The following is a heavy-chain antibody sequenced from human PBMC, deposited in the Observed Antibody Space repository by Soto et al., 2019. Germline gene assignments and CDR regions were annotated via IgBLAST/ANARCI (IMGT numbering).Heavy chain of an antibody. J-gene: IGHJ4*02. CDR1: GFTFDDYA. CDR2: ISWDSGSI. Sequence: GGSLRLSCAASGFTFDDYAMHWVRQAPGKGLEWVSGISWDSGSIGYADSVKGRFTISRDNAKNSLYLQMNSLRAEDTAFYYCAKDLTGYSSSWCFDYWGQGTLVTVS. D-gene: IGHD6-13*01. V-gene: IGHV3-9*01. CDR3: AKDLTGYSSSWCFDY.